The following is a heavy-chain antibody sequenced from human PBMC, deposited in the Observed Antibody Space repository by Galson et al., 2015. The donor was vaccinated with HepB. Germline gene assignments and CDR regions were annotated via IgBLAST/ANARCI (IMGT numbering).Heavy chain of an antibody. V-gene: IGHV3-73*01. CDR2: IRSKANNYAT. D-gene: IGHD7-27*01. J-gene: IGHJ4*02. Sequence: SLRLSCTASGFSFSGSIMTWVRQASGKGLEWVGHIRSKANNYATSYGASVNGRVTISRDDSKNTAYLEMNSLKTEDTAVYFCARQGLWGPDSDYWGQGTLVTVSS. CDR1: GFSFSGSI. CDR3: ARQGLWGPDSDY.